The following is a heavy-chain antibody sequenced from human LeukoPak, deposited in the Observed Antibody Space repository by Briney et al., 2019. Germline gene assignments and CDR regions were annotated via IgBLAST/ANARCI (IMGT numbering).Heavy chain of an antibody. CDR3: ARYSYGHYYYYMDV. V-gene: IGHV4-4*09. CDR1: GGSISSYY. D-gene: IGHD5-18*01. J-gene: IGHJ6*03. CDR2: IYTSGNT. Sequence: PSETLSLTCTVSGGSISSYYWSWIRQPPGKGLEWIGYIYTSGNTNYNPSLKSRVTISGDTSKNQFSLKLSTVTAADTAVYYCARYSYGHYYYYMDVWGKGTTVTVSS.